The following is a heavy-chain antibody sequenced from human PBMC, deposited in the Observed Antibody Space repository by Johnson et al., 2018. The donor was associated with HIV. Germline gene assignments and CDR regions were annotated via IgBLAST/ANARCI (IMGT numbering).Heavy chain of an antibody. D-gene: IGHD6-25*01. CDR2: ISYDGSYK. Sequence: QVQLVESGGGVVQPGRSLRLSCAASGFTFSSYAMHCVRQAPGKGLEWVAVISYDGSYKYYADSVKGRFTISRDNAKNSVYLQMNSLRAEDTAVYYCARDFIAPELGDAFDIWGQGTMVTVSS. V-gene: IGHV3-30*03. CDR3: ARDFIAPELGDAFDI. J-gene: IGHJ3*02. CDR1: GFTFSSYA.